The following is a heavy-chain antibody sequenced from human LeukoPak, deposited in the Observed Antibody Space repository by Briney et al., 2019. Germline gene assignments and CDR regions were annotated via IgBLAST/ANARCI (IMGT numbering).Heavy chain of an antibody. V-gene: IGHV3-21*01. CDR3: ARDLPPLLCSSTSCPFDY. CDR2: ISSSSSYI. J-gene: IGHJ4*02. CDR1: GFTFSSYS. Sequence: GGSLRLSCAASGFTFSSYSMNWVRQAPGKGLEWVSSISSSSSYIYYADSVKVRFTISRDNAKNSLYLQMNSLRAEDTAVYYCARDLPPLLCSSTSCPFDYWGQGTLVTVSS. D-gene: IGHD2-2*01.